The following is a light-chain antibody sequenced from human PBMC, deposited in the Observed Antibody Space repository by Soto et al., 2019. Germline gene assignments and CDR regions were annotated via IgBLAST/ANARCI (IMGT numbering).Light chain of an antibody. CDR2: AAS. Sequence: EIVLTQSPGTLSLSPGERATLSCRVSQSISSSYLAWYQQKPGQAPRLLIYAASSRATGSPDRFSVSGSGTDFTLTIRRLEPEDFAVYYCQQYGSSSYTFGQGTQVEIK. V-gene: IGKV3-20*01. J-gene: IGKJ2*01. CDR1: QSISSSY. CDR3: QQYGSSSYT.